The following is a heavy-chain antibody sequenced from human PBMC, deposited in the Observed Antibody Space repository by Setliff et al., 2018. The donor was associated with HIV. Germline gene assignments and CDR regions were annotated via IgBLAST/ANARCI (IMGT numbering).Heavy chain of an antibody. J-gene: IGHJ4*02. D-gene: IGHD5-12*01. CDR3: ARQVSIPGVAITPVDY. CDR1: GGSFSGYY. V-gene: IGHV4-34*01. Sequence: SETLSLTCAVYGGSFSGYYWSWIRQSPGKGLEWIGEINHSGSTKYNPSLKSRVTISVDTSKNQFSLKLSSVTAADTAIYYCARQVSIPGVAITPVDYWSQGALVTVSS. CDR2: INHSGST.